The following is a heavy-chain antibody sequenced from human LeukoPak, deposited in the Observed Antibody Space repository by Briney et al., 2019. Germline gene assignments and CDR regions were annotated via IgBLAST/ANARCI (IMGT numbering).Heavy chain of an antibody. CDR1: GGPFSSYA. D-gene: IGHD3-22*01. J-gene: IGHJ4*02. CDR3: AKETRDSGGYQY. V-gene: IGHV1-69*13. Sequence: SVKVSCKASGGPFSSYAISWVRQAPGQGLEWMGGIIPMFGTASYAQKFQGKVTITADAPRRTAYMELNSLRSEDTAVYYCAKETRDSGGYQYWGQGTLVTVSS. CDR2: IIPMFGTA.